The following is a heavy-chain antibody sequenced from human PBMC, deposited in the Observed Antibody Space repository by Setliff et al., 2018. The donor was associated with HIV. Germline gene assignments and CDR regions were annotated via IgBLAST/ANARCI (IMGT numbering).Heavy chain of an antibody. D-gene: IGHD3-3*01. CDR1: GYSISSGYY. CDR2: IYHSGGT. Sequence: SETLSLTCAVSGYSISSGYYWGWIRQPPGRGLEWIGNIYHSGGTHYNPSLRSRVTISVDTSKNHFSLKLSSVTAADTAVFYCARVPFTTGFGYWGQGTLVTVSS. CDR3: ARVPFTTGFGY. J-gene: IGHJ4*02. V-gene: IGHV4-38-2*01.